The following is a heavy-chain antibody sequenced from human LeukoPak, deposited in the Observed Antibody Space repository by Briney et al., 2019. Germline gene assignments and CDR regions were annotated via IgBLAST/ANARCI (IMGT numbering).Heavy chain of an antibody. CDR2: ISAYNGNT. Sequence: GASVKVSCKDSGFTFTSYYINWVRQAPGQGLEWMGWISAYNGNTNYAQKLQGRVTMTTDTSTSTAYMELRSLRSDDTAVYYCARDLGSSWLMNWFDPWGQGTLVTVSS. V-gene: IGHV1-18*01. D-gene: IGHD6-13*01. CDR1: GFTFTSYY. J-gene: IGHJ5*02. CDR3: ARDLGSSWLMNWFDP.